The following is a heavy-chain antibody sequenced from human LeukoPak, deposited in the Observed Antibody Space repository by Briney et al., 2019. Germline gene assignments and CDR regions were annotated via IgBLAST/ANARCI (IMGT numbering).Heavy chain of an antibody. CDR2: ISSNGGST. J-gene: IGHJ3*02. CDR3: ARDSISIAVGAFDI. CDR1: GFTFSTYA. Sequence: GGSLRLSCAASGFTFSTYAMHWVRQAPGKGLEYVSAISSNGGSTYYANSVKGRFTISRDNSKNTLYLQMGSLRAEDMAVYYCARDSISIAVGAFDIWGQGTMVTVSS. V-gene: IGHV3-64*01. D-gene: IGHD6-19*01.